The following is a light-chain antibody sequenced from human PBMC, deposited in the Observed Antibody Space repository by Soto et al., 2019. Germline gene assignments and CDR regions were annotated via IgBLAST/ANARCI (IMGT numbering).Light chain of an antibody. J-gene: IGLJ3*02. Sequence: QAVVTQPASVSGSPGQSITISCTGTSSDVGSYNLVSWYQQHPGKAPKLMIYEDNKRPSGVSNRFSGSKSAHTASLTISGLQAEDEADYYCCSYASSSTWVFGGGTKLTVL. V-gene: IGLV2-23*01. CDR2: EDN. CDR1: SSDVGSYNL. CDR3: CSYASSSTWV.